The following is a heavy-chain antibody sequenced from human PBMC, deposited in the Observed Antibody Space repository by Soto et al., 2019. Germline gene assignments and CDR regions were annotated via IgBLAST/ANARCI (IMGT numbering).Heavy chain of an antibody. CDR2: IYYSGST. V-gene: IGHV4-31*03. Sequence: SETLSLTCTVYGGSISSGGYYWSWIRQHPGKGLEWIGYIYYSGSTYYNPSLKSRVTISVDTSKNQFSLKLSSVTAADTAVYYCARGLEDSSGYPNYYYYYGMDVWGQGTTVTVSS. D-gene: IGHD3-22*01. J-gene: IGHJ6*02. CDR3: ARGLEDSSGYPNYYYYYGMDV. CDR1: GGSISSGGYY.